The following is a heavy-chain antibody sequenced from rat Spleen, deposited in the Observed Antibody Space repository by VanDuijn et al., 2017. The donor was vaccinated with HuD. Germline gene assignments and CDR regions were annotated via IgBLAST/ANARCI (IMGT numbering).Heavy chain of an antibody. D-gene: IGHD1-12*02. CDR1: GFTFSNYD. Sequence: EVQLVESGGGLVQPGRSMKLSCAASGFTFSNYDMAWVRQAPTRGLEWVASVTYDGSNAYYRDSVKGRFIISRDNAKSTLYLQMDSLRSEDTATYYCARRYYDGSYWYFDFWGPGTMVTVSS. J-gene: IGHJ1*01. CDR3: ARRYYDGSYWYFDF. CDR2: VTYDGSNA. V-gene: IGHV5-25*01.